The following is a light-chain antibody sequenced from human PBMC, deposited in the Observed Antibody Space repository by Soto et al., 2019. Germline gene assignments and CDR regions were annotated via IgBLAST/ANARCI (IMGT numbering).Light chain of an antibody. Sequence: QSVLTQPPSVSGAPRHRVTISCSGSSSNIEDNAVNWYQQLPGKTPKLLIYYDDLLPSGVSDRFSGSKSGTSASLAISGLQSEDEADYYCAAWDDSLGVYVFGSGTKLTVL. V-gene: IGLV1-36*01. CDR1: SSNIEDNA. CDR2: YDD. J-gene: IGLJ1*01. CDR3: AAWDDSLGVYV.